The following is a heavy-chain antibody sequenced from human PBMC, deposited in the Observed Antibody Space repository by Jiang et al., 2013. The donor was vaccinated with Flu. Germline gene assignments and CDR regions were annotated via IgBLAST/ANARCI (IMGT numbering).Heavy chain of an antibody. CDR3: ARVHYGDNWYFDL. D-gene: IGHD4-17*01. CDR1: GGTFSSYA. CDR2: IIPILGIA. J-gene: IGHJ2*01. Sequence: SGAEVKKPGSSVKVSCKASGGTFSSYAISWVRQAPGQGLEWMGRIIPILGIANYAQKFQGRVTITADKSTSTAYMELSSLRSEDTAVYYCARVHYGDNWYFDLWGRGTLVTVSS. V-gene: IGHV1-69*04.